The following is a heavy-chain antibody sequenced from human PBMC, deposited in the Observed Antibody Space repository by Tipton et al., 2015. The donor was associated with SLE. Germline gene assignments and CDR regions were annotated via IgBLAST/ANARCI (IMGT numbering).Heavy chain of an antibody. CDR1: VYSISSSHW. D-gene: IGHD5-12*01. Sequence: TLSLTCNVSVYSISSSHWWGWIRQPPGKGLEWIGHIYYGKSTFYNPSLKSRVTISVDTSTNRLSLQLSSVTAADTALYYCARLISAYDCNFDYWGQGTLVTVSS. CDR2: IYYGKST. CDR3: ARLISAYDCNFDY. J-gene: IGHJ4*02. V-gene: IGHV4-28*01.